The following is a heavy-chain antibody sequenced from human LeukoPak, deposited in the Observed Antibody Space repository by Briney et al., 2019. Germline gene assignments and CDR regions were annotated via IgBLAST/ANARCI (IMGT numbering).Heavy chain of an antibody. CDR3: ARERGYSYGTNYFDY. V-gene: IGHV1-69*06. J-gene: IGHJ4*02. CDR1: GGTFSSYA. CDR2: IIPIFGTA. D-gene: IGHD5-18*01. Sequence: SVKVSCKASGGTFSSYAISWVRQAPGQGLEWMGGIIPIFGTANYAQKFQGRVTITADKSTSTAYMELSSLRSEDTAVYYCARERGYSYGTNYFDYWGQRTLVTVSS.